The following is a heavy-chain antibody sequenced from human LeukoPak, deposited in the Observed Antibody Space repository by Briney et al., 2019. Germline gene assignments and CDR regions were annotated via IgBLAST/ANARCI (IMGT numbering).Heavy chain of an antibody. CDR1: GYTFTSYY. J-gene: IGHJ5*02. V-gene: IGHV1-46*01. CDR2: INPSGGST. CDR3: ATLRSPPYYYGSGIYSSVDWFDP. D-gene: IGHD3-10*01. Sequence: ASVKVSCKASGYTFTSYYMHWVRQAPGQGLEWMGIINPSGGSTSYAQKFQGRVTVTRDTSTSTVYMELSSLRSEDTAVYYCATLRSPPYYYGSGIYSSVDWFDPWGQGTLVTVSS.